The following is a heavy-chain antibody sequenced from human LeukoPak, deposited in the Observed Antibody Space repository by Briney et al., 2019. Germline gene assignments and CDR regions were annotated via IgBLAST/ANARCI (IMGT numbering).Heavy chain of an antibody. CDR1: GFTFSSYA. V-gene: IGHV3-30*04. Sequence: GGSLRLSCAASGFTFSSYAMDWVRQAPGKGLEWVAFISNDGTNKYYADSVKGRFTISRDNSKNTLYLQMNSLRAEDTAVYYCGRDQGGSIGWYGDYWGQGTLVTVTS. CDR2: ISNDGTNK. CDR3: GRDQGGSIGWYGDY. D-gene: IGHD6-19*01. J-gene: IGHJ4*02.